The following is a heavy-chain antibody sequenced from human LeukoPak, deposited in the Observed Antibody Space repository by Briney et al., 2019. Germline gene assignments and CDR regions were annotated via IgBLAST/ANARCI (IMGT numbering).Heavy chain of an antibody. CDR1: GFTFSSYS. J-gene: IGHJ4*02. CDR2: ISSSSSTI. V-gene: IGHV3-48*04. Sequence: PGGSLRLSCAASGFTFSSYSMTWVRQAPGKGLEWVSYISSSSSTIYYADSVRGRFTISRDNAKNTLYLQMNSLRAEDTAVYYCAKFPSRSPDYWGQGTLVTVSS. CDR3: AKFPSRSPDY.